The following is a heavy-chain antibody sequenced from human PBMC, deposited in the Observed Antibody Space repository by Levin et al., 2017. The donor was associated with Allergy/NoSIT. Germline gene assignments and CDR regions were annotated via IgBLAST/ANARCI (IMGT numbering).Heavy chain of an antibody. CDR3: ARGYYGSGSSVYMDV. J-gene: IGHJ6*03. CDR1: GFTFSSYW. CDR2: INSDGRST. V-gene: IGHV3-74*01. D-gene: IGHD3-10*01. Sequence: GESLKISCAASGFTFSSYWMHWVRQVPGKGLVWVSRINSDGRSTSYADSVKGRFTISRDNAKNTLYLQMNSLRAEDTAVYYCARGYYGSGSSVYMDVWGKGTTVTVSS.